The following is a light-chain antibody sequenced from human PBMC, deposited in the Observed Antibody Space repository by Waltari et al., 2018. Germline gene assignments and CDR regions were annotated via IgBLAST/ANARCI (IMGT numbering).Light chain of an antibody. V-gene: IGLV1-40*01. Sequence: QSGLTQQPSVSGAPGLRVPLPCTGSSSNIGAGYDVHWYQLLPGTAPKGLIYGNTSRPSGVPDRVSSSKSCTSASLSISGLQSEDEADYYCQSYDNSLNSVFGGGTKLTVL. CDR2: GNT. CDR3: QSYDNSLNSV. CDR1: SSNIGAGYD. J-gene: IGLJ2*01.